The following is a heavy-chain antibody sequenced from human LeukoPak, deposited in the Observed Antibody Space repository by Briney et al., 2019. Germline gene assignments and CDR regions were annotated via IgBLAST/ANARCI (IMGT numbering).Heavy chain of an antibody. CDR3: ARLNVVEMATASRGAFDI. Sequence: SVKVSCKASGGTFSSYTISWVRQAPGQGLEWMGRIIPILGIANYAQKFQGRVTITADKSTSTAYMELSSLRSEDTAVYYCARLNVVEMATASRGAFDIWGQGTMVTVSS. J-gene: IGHJ3*02. D-gene: IGHD5-24*01. CDR2: IIPILGIA. V-gene: IGHV1-69*02. CDR1: GGTFSSYT.